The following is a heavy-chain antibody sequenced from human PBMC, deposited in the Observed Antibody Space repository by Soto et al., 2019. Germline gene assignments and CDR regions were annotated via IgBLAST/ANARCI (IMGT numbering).Heavy chain of an antibody. V-gene: IGHV1-18*01. J-gene: IGHJ6*02. CDR2: ISPYNDYT. D-gene: IGHD3-16*01. Sequence: QVQLAQSANEVKKPGASVRVSCKAAGYTFIRYGIAWVRQAPGQGLEWMGWISPYNDYTVYAQKFQGRVSMTAETSPXTXYXXLRGLKSDDTAVYYCARGGYYDNSWGKLSHYGLDVWGQGTSVSVSS. CDR1: GYTFIRYG. CDR3: ARGGYYDNSWGKLSHYGLDV.